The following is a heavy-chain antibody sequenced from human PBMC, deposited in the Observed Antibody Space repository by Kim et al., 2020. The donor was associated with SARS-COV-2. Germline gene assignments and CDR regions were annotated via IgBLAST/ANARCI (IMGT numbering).Heavy chain of an antibody. CDR3: AKDIAPFYYYGSGSYWGTRADLDY. D-gene: IGHD3-10*01. CDR1: GFTFDDYA. V-gene: IGHV3-43*02. Sequence: GGSLRLSCAASGFTFDDYAMHWVRQAPGKGLEWVSLISGDGGSTYYADSVKGRFTISRDNSKNSLYLQMNSLRTEDTALYYCAKDIAPFYYYGSGSYWGTRADLDYWGQGTLVTVSS. J-gene: IGHJ4*02. CDR2: ISGDGGST.